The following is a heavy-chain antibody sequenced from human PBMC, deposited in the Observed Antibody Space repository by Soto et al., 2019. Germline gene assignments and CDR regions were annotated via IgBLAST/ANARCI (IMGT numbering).Heavy chain of an antibody. Sequence: EVQLVESGGGLVQPGRSLRLSCAASGFTFADYAMHWVRQAPGKGLEWVSGISWNGGSIGYADSVKGRFTISRDHAKNSLYLQMNSLRAEDTALYYCAKYVRDYGDYYFDYWGQGALVTVSS. J-gene: IGHJ4*02. D-gene: IGHD4-17*01. CDR1: GFTFADYA. CDR3: AKYVRDYGDYYFDY. V-gene: IGHV3-9*01. CDR2: ISWNGGSI.